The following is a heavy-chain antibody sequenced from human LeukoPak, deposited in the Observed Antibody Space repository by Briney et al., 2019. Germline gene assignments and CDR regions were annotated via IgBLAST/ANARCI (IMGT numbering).Heavy chain of an antibody. CDR1: GYTFTSYY. CDR3: ARDSGADLFDP. V-gene: IGHV1-46*01. CDR2: INPSGGST. J-gene: IGHJ5*02. Sequence: ASVKVSCKASGYTFTSYYMHWVRQAPGQRLEWLGIINPSGGSTSYAQKFQGRVTMTRDTSTSTVYMELSSLRSEDTAVYYCARDSGADLFDPWGQGTLVTVSS. D-gene: IGHD3-10*01.